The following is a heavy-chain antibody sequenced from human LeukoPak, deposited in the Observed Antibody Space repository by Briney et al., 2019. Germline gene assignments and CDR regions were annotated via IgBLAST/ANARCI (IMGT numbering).Heavy chain of an antibody. CDR2: INHSGST. D-gene: IGHD6-6*01. CDR3: ARPSSGSSIYYFDY. Sequence: SETLSLTCAVYGGSFSGYYWSWIRQPPGKGLEWIGEINHSGSTDYNPSLKSRVTISVDTSKNQFSLKLSSVTAADTAVYYCARPSSGSSIYYFDYWGQGTLVTVSS. CDR1: GGSFSGYY. J-gene: IGHJ4*02. V-gene: IGHV4-34*01.